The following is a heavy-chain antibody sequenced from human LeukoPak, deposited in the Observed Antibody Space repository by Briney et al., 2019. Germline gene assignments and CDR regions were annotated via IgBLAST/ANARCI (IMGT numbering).Heavy chain of an antibody. Sequence: GGSLRLSCAASGFTFSSYAMTWVRQAPGRGLEWVSGISGSGGSTYYAASVKGRFTISRDNSKNTLYLQMNSLRAEDTAVYYCEKDRVYSDSTDDYWGQGTLVTVS. CDR3: EKDRVYSDSTDDY. V-gene: IGHV3-23*01. CDR1: GFTFSSYA. CDR2: ISGSGGST. J-gene: IGHJ4*02. D-gene: IGHD3-22*01.